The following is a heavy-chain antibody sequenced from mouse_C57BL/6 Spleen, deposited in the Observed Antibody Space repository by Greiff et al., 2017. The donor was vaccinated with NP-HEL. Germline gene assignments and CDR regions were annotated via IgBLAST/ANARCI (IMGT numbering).Heavy chain of an antibody. CDR1: GFTFSDYG. V-gene: IGHV5-17*01. J-gene: IGHJ4*01. CDR3: ARGTSLLVHAMDY. D-gene: IGHD1-2*01. CDR2: ISSGSSTI. Sequence: VQLKESGGGLVKPGGSLKLSCAASGFTFSDYGMHWVRQAPEKGLEWVAYISSGSSTIYYADTVKGRFTISRDNAKNTLFLQMTSLRSEDTAMYYCARGTSLLVHAMDYWGQGTSVTVSS.